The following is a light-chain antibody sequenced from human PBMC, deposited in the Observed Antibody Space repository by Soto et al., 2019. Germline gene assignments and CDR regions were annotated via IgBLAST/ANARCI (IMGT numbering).Light chain of an antibody. CDR2: DAS. J-gene: IGKJ1*01. V-gene: IGKV3-20*01. CDR1: QSVNNF. Sequence: LLTESPGTLPLSPGEGATLSFRASQSVNNFLPWYQQNPGQAPMLLIFDASYRATGIPGRFSGSGSGTDFTLTISSLEPEDFAVYYCQQYGSSGTFGQGTKVDIK. CDR3: QQYGSSGT.